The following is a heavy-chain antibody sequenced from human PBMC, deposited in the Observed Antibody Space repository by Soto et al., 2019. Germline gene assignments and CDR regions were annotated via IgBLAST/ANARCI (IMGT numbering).Heavy chain of an antibody. V-gene: IGHV3-33*01. CDR2: IWYDGSNK. Sequence: PGGSQRLSCTASGFTFSSYGMHWVRQAPGKGLEWVAVIWYDGSNKYYADSVKGRFTISRDNSKNTLYLQMNSLRAEDTAVYYCARDLEYNWNDLSLCMDVWGQGTTVTVSS. CDR1: GFTFSSYG. J-gene: IGHJ6*02. D-gene: IGHD1-20*01. CDR3: ARDLEYNWNDLSLCMDV.